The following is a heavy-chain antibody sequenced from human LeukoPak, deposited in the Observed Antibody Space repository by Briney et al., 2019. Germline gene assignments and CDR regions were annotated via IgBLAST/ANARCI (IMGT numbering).Heavy chain of an antibody. CDR1: GFTFSSYG. CDR3: AREGGYSSSSIAFDI. V-gene: IGHV3-30*03. CDR2: ISYDGSNK. Sequence: GGSLRLSCAASGFTFSSYGMHWVRQAPGKGLEWVAVISYDGSNKYYADSVKGRFTISRDNSKNTLYLQMNSLSAEDTAVYYCAREGGYSSSSIAFDIWGQGTMVTVSS. J-gene: IGHJ3*02. D-gene: IGHD6-6*01.